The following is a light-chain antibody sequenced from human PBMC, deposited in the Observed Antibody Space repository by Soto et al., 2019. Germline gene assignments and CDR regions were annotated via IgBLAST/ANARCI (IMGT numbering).Light chain of an antibody. CDR2: DAS. CDR3: QQRSNWPPSIT. CDR1: QSVTTY. V-gene: IGKV3-11*01. J-gene: IGKJ5*01. Sequence: EIVLTQSPSTXSXXPXXXXXXXXRXXQSVTTYLAWYQQKPGQAPRLLIYDASDRATGIPARFSGSGSGTDFTLTISSLEPEDFAVYYCQQRSNWPPSITFGQGTRLEIK.